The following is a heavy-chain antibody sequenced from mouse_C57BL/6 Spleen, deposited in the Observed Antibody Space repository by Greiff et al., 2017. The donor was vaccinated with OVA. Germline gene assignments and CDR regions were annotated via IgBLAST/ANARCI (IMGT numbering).Heavy chain of an antibody. CDR1: GYTFTSYW. CDR2: FDPSDSCT. CDR3: ARDSELRLGFAY. Sequence: VQLQQPGAELVMPGASVKLSCKASGYTFTSYWMHWVKQRPGQGLEWIGEFDPSDSCTKYNQKFKGKATLTVDKSSSTVYMELSRLTSEDSAVYYCARDSELRLGFAYWGQGTTLTVSS. V-gene: IGHV1-69*01. D-gene: IGHD3-2*02. J-gene: IGHJ2*01.